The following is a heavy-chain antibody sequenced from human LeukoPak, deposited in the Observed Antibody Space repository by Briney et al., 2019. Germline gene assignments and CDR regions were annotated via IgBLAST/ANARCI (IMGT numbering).Heavy chain of an antibody. V-gene: IGHV1-46*01. CDR3: ARDHYDILTGLHFYYYYMDV. Sequence: ASVKVSCKASGYTFTSYYMHWVRQAPGQGLEWMGIINPSGGSTSYAQKFQGRVTMTRDTSTSTVYMELSSLRAEDTAVYYCARDHYDILTGLHFYYYYMDVWGKGTTVTVSS. D-gene: IGHD3-9*01. J-gene: IGHJ6*03. CDR1: GYTFTSYY. CDR2: INPSGGST.